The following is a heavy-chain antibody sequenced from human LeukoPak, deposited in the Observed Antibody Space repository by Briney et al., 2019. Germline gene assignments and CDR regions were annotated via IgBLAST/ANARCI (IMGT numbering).Heavy chain of an antibody. CDR1: GFSFTSYS. D-gene: IGHD3-10*01. V-gene: IGHV3-21*01. CDR3: ARDGDLLTTGNLGYFDS. Sequence: GGSPRLSCAASGFSFTSYSMNWVRQAPGKGLEWVSSISSTRRDIYYGDSLKGGFTISIDNPKKSLYLQMNSLSAEDTAVYYCARDGDLLTTGNLGYFDSWGQGTLVTVSS. J-gene: IGHJ4*02. CDR2: ISSTRRDI.